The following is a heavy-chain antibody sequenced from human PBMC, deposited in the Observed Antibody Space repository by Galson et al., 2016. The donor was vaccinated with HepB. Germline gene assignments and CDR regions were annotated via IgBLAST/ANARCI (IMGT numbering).Heavy chain of an antibody. D-gene: IGHD2-21*01. V-gene: IGHV2-5*05. CDR2: IYWDDDT. Sequence: PALVKPTQTLTLTCTFSGFSLNTSGVGVGWLRQPPGKALEWLALIYWDDDTLYGPSLTSRLTVAKDTSKNQVVLTMTNMDPMDTATYYCTHNDRDGYLDSWGQGTLVTVSS. J-gene: IGHJ4*02. CDR1: GFSLNTSGVG. CDR3: THNDRDGYLDS.